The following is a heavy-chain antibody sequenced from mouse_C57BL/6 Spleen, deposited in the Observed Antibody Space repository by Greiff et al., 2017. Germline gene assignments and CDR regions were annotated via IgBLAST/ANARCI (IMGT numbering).Heavy chain of an antibody. CDR1: GFSLTSYG. D-gene: IGHD2-4*01. J-gene: IGHJ4*01. CDR3: ARHGVYYDYDDAMDY. Sequence: QVQLKQSGPGLVAPSQSLSITCTVSGFSLTSYGVHWVRQPPGKGLEWLVVIWSDGSTTYNSALKSRLSISKDNSKSQVFLKMNSLQTDDTAMYYCARHGVYYDYDDAMDYWGQGTSVTVSS. V-gene: IGHV2-6-1*01. CDR2: IWSDGST.